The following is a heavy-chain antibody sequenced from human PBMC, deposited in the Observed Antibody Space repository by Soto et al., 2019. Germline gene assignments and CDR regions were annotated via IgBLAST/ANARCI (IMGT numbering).Heavy chain of an antibody. J-gene: IGHJ6*02. CDR3: TTLGYCSGGSCYGPGYYYYYGMDV. CDR2: IKSKTDGGTT. Sequence: GGSLRLSCAASGFTFSNAWMNWVRQAPGKGLEWVGRIKSKTDGGTTDYAAPVKGRFTISRDDSKNTLYLQMNSLKTEDTAVYYCTTLGYCSGGSCYGPGYYYYYGMDVWGQGTTVTVSS. CDR1: GFTFSNAW. V-gene: IGHV3-15*07. D-gene: IGHD2-15*01.